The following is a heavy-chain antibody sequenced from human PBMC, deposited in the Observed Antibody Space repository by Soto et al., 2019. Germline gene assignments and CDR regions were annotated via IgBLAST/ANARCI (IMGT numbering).Heavy chain of an antibody. V-gene: IGHV3-30-3*01. D-gene: IGHD2-21*01. Sequence: QVQLVDSGGGVVQPGRSLRLSCAASGFPFSSYAIHWVRQAPGKGLEWVAFISYDGSNTYYADSVRGRLSVSRDNSNNTLDLQMNSLRAEDTAVYYCARSRGGDGYNPLDYWGQGTLVTVSS. J-gene: IGHJ4*02. CDR3: ARSRGGDGYNPLDY. CDR1: GFPFSSYA. CDR2: ISYDGSNT.